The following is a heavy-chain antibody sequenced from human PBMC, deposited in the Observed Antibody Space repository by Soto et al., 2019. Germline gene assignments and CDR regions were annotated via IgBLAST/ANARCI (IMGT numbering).Heavy chain of an antibody. CDR1: GGSFSGYY. CDR3: ARDAAAGTVDY. V-gene: IGHV4-34*01. D-gene: IGHD6-13*01. J-gene: IGHJ4*02. Sequence: QVQLQQWGAGLLKPSETLSLTCAVYGGSFSGYYWSWIRQPPGKGLEWIGEINHSGSTNYNPSLKSRVTISVDTSKNQFSLKLSSVTAADTAVYYCARDAAAGTVDYWGQGTLVTVSS. CDR2: INHSGST.